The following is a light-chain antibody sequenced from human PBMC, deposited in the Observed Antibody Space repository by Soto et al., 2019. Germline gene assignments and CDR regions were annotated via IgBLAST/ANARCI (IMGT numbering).Light chain of an antibody. J-gene: IGKJ2*01. V-gene: IGKV1-39*01. CDR2: AAS. CDR3: QHSLTIPYT. Sequence: DIQMTQSPSSLSASVGDRVTITCRASQTISTHLNWYQQKPGKAPKLLIYAASTLQSGVPSRFNRSAPGTDFPHTISSLQPKDFATYYCQHSLTIPYTFGQGTKLQIK. CDR1: QTISTH.